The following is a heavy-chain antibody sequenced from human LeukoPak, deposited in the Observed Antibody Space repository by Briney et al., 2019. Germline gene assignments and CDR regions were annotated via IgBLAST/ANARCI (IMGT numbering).Heavy chain of an antibody. Sequence: GGSLRLSCAASGFRFSTYAMSWVRQAPGKGLEWVSIISNSGDGTYYADSVKGRFTISRDNSQNTLYLQMSSLRAEDTAVYYCAKGVSLAIRATRAFDYWGQGTLVTVSS. CDR1: GFRFSTYA. J-gene: IGHJ4*02. D-gene: IGHD2/OR15-2a*01. CDR2: ISNSGDGT. V-gene: IGHV3-23*01. CDR3: AKGVSLAIRATRAFDY.